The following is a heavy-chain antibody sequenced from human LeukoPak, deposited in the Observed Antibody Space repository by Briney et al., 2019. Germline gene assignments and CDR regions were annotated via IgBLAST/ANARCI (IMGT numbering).Heavy chain of an antibody. V-gene: IGHV3-23*01. D-gene: IGHD3-10*01. CDR3: AKLLYDPFGGAFNN. CDR2: VSGSGGGT. J-gene: IGHJ4*02. Sequence: GGSLRLSCTTSGFIFSSYGMTWVRQTPGKGLEWVSAVSGSGGGTYYADSVKGRFTISRDNSKNTLYLQLNSLRAEDTAVYYCAKLLYDPFGGAFNNWGQGTLVTVSS. CDR1: GFIFSSYG.